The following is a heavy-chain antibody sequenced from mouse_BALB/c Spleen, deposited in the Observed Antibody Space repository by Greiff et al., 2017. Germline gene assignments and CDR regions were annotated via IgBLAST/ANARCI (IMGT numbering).Heavy chain of an antibody. CDR3: ARDIGGAMDY. CDR2: IWAGGST. D-gene: IGHD3-1*01. Sequence: VHLVESGPGLVAPSQSLSITCTVSGFSLTSYGVHWVRQPPGKGLEWLGVIWAGGSTNYNSALMSRLSISKDNSKSQVFLKMNSLQTDDTAMYYCARDIGGAMDYWGQGTSVTVSS. CDR1: GFSLTSYG. J-gene: IGHJ4*01. V-gene: IGHV2-9*02.